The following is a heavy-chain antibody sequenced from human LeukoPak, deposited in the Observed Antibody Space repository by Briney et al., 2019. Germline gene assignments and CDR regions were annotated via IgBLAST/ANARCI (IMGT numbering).Heavy chain of an antibody. CDR2: IGSSGSPT. J-gene: IGHJ4*02. V-gene: IGHV3-48*02. Sequence: PGGSLRLSCAASGFTFSTYAMQWVRQAPGKGLEWVLYIGSSGSPTHYADSVKGRFTISRDNAKTSLYLHMNSLRDEDTAVYYCARGGAGGSWFDFWGQGTLVTVSS. D-gene: IGHD6-19*01. CDR3: ARGGAGGSWFDF. CDR1: GFTFSTYA.